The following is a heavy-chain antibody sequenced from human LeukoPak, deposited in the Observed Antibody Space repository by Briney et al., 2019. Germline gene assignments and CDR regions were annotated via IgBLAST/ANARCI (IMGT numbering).Heavy chain of an antibody. CDR1: GFTFSSYA. V-gene: IGHV3-23*01. CDR2: ISGSGGST. CDR3: AKAKGYYGSGSYIDY. Sequence: PGGSLRLSCAASGFTFSSYAMSWVRQAPGKGLEWVSAISGSGGSTYYADSVKGWFTISRDNSKNTLYLQMNSLRAEDTAVYYCAKAKGYYGSGSYIDYWGQGTLVTVSS. D-gene: IGHD3-10*01. J-gene: IGHJ4*02.